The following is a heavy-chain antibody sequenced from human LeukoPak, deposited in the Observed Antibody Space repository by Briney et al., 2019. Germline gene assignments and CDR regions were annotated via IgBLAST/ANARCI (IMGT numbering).Heavy chain of an antibody. CDR1: GGSISSGGYF. D-gene: IGHD2-21*02. V-gene: IGHV4-39*01. CDR2: VFYSGKT. Sequence: SETLSLTCTVSGGSISSGGYFWGWIRQPPGKGLEWIGSVFYSGKTYYNPSLKSRVTISVDTSKNQFSLKMNSVTAADTAVFYCTRLGQYCGSDCYPPSFDYWGQGTQVTVSS. CDR3: TRLGQYCGSDCYPPSFDY. J-gene: IGHJ4*02.